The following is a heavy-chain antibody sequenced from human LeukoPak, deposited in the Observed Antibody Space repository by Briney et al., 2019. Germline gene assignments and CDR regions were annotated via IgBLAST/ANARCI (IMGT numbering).Heavy chain of an antibody. CDR2: IIPIFGTA. CDR1: GGTFSSYA. Sequence: GSSVKVSCKASGGTFSSYAISWVRQAPGQGLEWMGRIIPIFGTANYAQKFQGRVTITTDESTSTAYTERSSLRSEDTAVYYCARGSFLEWFYWGQGTLVTVSS. CDR3: ARGSFLEWFY. V-gene: IGHV1-69*05. J-gene: IGHJ4*02. D-gene: IGHD3-3*02.